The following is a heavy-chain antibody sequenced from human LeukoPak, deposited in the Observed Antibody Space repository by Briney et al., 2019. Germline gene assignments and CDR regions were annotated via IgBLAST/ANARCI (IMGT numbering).Heavy chain of an antibody. Sequence: ASVKVSCKASGGTFSSYAISWVRQAPGQGLEWMGGIIPIFGTANYAQKFQGRVTITADESTSTAYMELSSLRSGDTAVYYCARENLGLHDYWGQGTLVTVSS. D-gene: IGHD1-14*01. CDR2: IIPIFGTA. V-gene: IGHV1-69*13. J-gene: IGHJ4*02. CDR1: GGTFSSYA. CDR3: ARENLGLHDY.